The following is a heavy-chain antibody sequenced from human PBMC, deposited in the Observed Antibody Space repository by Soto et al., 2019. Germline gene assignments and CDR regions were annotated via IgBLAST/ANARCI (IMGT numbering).Heavy chain of an antibody. J-gene: IGHJ5*02. D-gene: IGHD3-9*01. CDR1: GYTLTELS. CDR3: ATVAIWAGFSCFGP. CDR2: FDPEDGET. V-gene: IGHV1-24*01. Sequence: ASVKVSCKVSGYTLTELSMHWVRQAPGKGLEWMGGFDPEDGETIYAQKFQGRVSMTEDTSTDTAYMELSSLRSEDTAVYYCATVAIWAGFSCFGPWGQGTLFTVSS.